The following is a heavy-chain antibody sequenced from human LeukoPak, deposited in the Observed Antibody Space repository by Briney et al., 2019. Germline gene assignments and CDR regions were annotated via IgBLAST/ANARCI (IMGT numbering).Heavy chain of an antibody. D-gene: IGHD6-19*01. CDR2: ITDNGLSI. Sequence: GGSLRLSCAASGFTFKNYHMNWVRQVPGKGPEWVSSITDNGLSIYYADSVKGRFTISRDNAENSLYLQMDSLRAEDTAVYCCAREAVSGSSYFDYWGLGTLVTVFS. V-gene: IGHV3-21*01. CDR1: GFTFKNYH. J-gene: IGHJ4*02. CDR3: AREAVSGSSYFDY.